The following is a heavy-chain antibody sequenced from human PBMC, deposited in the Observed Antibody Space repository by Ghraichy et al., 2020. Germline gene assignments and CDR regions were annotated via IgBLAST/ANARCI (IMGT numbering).Heavy chain of an antibody. CDR2: FDPEDGET. J-gene: IGHJ6*02. CDR1: GYTLTELS. CDR3: ATPIAAAGTSYYYYGMDV. D-gene: IGHD6-13*01. Sequence: ASVKVSCKVSGYTLTELSMHWVRQAPGKGLEWMGGFDPEDGETIYAQKFQGRVTMTEDTSTDTAYMELSSLRSEDTAVYYCATPIAAAGTSYYYYGMDVWGQGTTVTVSS. V-gene: IGHV1-24*01.